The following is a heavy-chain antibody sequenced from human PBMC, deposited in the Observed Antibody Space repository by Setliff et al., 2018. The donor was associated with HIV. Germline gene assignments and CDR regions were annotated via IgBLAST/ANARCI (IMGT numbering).Heavy chain of an antibody. CDR2: INPNSGGT. CDR3: ARDQATYYYDTSGHEFDY. J-gene: IGHJ4*02. D-gene: IGHD3-22*01. CDR1: GYTFTGNY. V-gene: IGHV1-2*02. Sequence: ASVKVSCKASGYTFTGNYIHWVRQAPGQGLEWMGWINPNSGGTNYEQKFQGRVTMSRDTANSTAYMELSRLTSDDTAVFYCARDQATYYYDTSGHEFDYWGQGTLVTVSS.